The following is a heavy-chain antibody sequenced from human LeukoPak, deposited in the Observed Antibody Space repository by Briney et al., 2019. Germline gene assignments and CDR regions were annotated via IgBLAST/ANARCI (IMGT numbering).Heavy chain of an antibody. D-gene: IGHD3-9*01. Sequence: SETLSLTCTVSGYSISSCYYWGWIRQPPGKGLEWIGSMYYSGSTYYNPSLKSRVTISVDTSKNQFSLRLSSVTAADTAVYFCAKGLRYLSFNDAFDIWGQGTMVTVSS. V-gene: IGHV4-38-2*02. J-gene: IGHJ3*02. CDR3: AKGLRYLSFNDAFDI. CDR1: GYSISSCYY. CDR2: MYYSGST.